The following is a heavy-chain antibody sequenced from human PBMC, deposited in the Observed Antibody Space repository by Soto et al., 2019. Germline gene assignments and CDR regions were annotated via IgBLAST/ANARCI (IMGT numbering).Heavy chain of an antibody. V-gene: IGHV1-18*01. D-gene: IGHD3-9*01. J-gene: IGHJ6*02. Sequence: ASVKVSCKASGYTFTSYGISWVRQAPGQGLEWMGWISAYNGNTNYAQKLQGRVTMTTDTSTSTAYMELRSLRSDDTAVYYCATHARPPDILNGYYYYYGMDVWGQGTTVTVSS. CDR3: ATHARPPDILNGYYYYYGMDV. CDR2: ISAYNGNT. CDR1: GYTFTSYG.